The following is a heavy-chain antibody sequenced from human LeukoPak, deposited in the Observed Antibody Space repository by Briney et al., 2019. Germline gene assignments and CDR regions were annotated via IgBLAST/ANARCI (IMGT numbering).Heavy chain of an antibody. CDR2: INPSGTST. CDR3: ARGRHYYDSSDYYYEGDAFDI. D-gene: IGHD3-22*01. J-gene: IGHJ3*02. V-gene: IGHV1-46*01. Sequence: ASVKVSCKASGDTFTSYYMHWVRRAPGQGLECVGIINPSGTSTSYAQKFQGRVTMTRDMSTSTVYMELSSLRSEDTAVYYCARGRHYYDSSDYYYEGDAFDIWGQGTMVTVSS. CDR1: GDTFTSYY.